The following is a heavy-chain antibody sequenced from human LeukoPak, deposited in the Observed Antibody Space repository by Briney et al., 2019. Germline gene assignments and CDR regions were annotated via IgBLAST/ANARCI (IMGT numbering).Heavy chain of an antibody. J-gene: IGHJ6*03. CDR2: INPNSGGT. D-gene: IGHD2-2*01. CDR3: ARSVGSGYCSSTSCYPYYYYIDV. Sequence: ASVKVSCKASGYTFTGYYMHWVRQAPGQGLEWMEWINPNSGGTNYALKFQGRVTMTRDTSISTAYMELSRLRSGDTAVYYCARSVGSGYCSSTSCYPYYYYIDVWGKGTTVTVSS. V-gene: IGHV1-2*02. CDR1: GYTFTGYY.